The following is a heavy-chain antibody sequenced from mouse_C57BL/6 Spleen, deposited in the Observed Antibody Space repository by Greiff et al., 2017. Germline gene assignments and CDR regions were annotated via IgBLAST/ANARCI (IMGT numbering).Heavy chain of an antibody. Sequence: VQLKQSGAELVRPGASVKLSCTASGFNIKDYYMHWVKQRPEQGLEWIGRIDPEDVDTEYAPQFQGKATMTADTSSNTAYLQLSSLTSEDTAVYYCTRGYYGSSYDWFAYWGQGTLVTVSA. D-gene: IGHD1-1*01. CDR3: TRGYYGSSYDWFAY. CDR2: IDPEDVDT. CDR1: GFNIKDYY. J-gene: IGHJ3*01. V-gene: IGHV14-1*01.